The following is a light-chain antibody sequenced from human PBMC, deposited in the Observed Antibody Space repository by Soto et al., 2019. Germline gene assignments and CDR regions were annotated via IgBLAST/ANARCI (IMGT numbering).Light chain of an antibody. CDR2: GVS. V-gene: IGKV3-15*01. CDR3: QQYDYWPRT. J-gene: IGKJ1*01. Sequence: EVVMTPSPATLSVSPGESATLSCRASQSISSSKLAWYQQNPGQAPRLLLFGVSNRATGIPARFSGSGSGTEFSLTISSLQSEDFAVYYCQQYDYWPRTFGQGTKVDIK. CDR1: QSISSS.